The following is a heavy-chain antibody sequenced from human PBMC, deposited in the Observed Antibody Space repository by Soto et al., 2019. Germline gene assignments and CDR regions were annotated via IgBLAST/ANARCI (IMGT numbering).Heavy chain of an antibody. CDR3: ARAWGSSSSTWADP. CDR2: IYYSGST. Sequence: QVQLQESGPGLVKPSQTLSLTCTVSGGSISSGGYYWSWIRQHPGKGLEWIGYIYYSGSTYYNPSLKSRVTISVDTSKTHFSLKLSSVTAADTAVYYCARAWGSSSSTWADPWGQGTLVTVSS. J-gene: IGHJ5*02. CDR1: GGSISSGGYY. D-gene: IGHD6-6*01. V-gene: IGHV4-31*03.